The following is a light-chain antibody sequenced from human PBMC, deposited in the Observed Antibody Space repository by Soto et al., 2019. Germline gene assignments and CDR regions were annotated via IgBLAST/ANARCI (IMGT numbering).Light chain of an antibody. Sequence: EIVLTQSPGTLSLSPGERATLSCRASQSVSRTYLAWYQQKPVQAPRLLIYATSSRATGIPDRFSGSGSGTDFPLTISRLEPEDFAVYYCQQYGRSGTFGQGTKVDIK. CDR3: QQYGRSGT. J-gene: IGKJ1*01. CDR2: ATS. V-gene: IGKV3-20*01. CDR1: QSVSRTY.